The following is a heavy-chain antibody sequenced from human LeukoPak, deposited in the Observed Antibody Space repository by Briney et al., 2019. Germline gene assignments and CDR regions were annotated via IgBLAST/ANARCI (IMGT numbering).Heavy chain of an antibody. CDR1: GYTFTSYG. V-gene: IGHV1-18*01. Sequence: ASVKVSCKASGYTFTSYGISWVRQAPGQGLEWMGWISAYNGNTNYAQKLQGRVTMTTDTSTSTAYMELRSLGSDDAAMYYCAREGTVTTFDYWGQGTLVTVSS. D-gene: IGHD4-17*01. CDR2: ISAYNGNT. J-gene: IGHJ4*02. CDR3: AREGTVTTFDY.